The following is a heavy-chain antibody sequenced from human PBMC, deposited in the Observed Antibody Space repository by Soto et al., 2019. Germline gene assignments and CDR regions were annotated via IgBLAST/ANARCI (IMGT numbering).Heavy chain of an antibody. V-gene: IGHV4-61*08. Sequence: SETLSLTCAVSGGSISSGGYSWSWIRQPPGKGLEWIGYIYYSGSTNSNPSLESRVTISIDTSKSQFSLKLSSVTAADTAVYYCARAPRGNYGYPSYFDYWGQGTLVNVSS. J-gene: IGHJ4*02. D-gene: IGHD3-10*01. CDR2: IYYSGST. CDR1: GGSISSGGYS. CDR3: ARAPRGNYGYPSYFDY.